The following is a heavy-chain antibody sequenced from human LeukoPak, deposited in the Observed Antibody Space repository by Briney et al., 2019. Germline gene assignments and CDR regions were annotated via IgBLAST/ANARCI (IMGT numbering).Heavy chain of an antibody. CDR3: ARSAGMVDY. CDR2: INTDGSRT. Sequence: PGGSLRLSCAASGFTFSNYWMHWVRQAPGKGLVWVSRINTDGSRTTYADSVRGRFTISRDNAKYTLYLQMNTLRAEDTAVYYCARSAGMVDYWGQGTLVTVSS. V-gene: IGHV3-74*01. J-gene: IGHJ4*02. CDR1: GFTFSNYW.